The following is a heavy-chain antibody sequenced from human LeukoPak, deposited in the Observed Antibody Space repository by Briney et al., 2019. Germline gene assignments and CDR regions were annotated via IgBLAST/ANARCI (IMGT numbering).Heavy chain of an antibody. J-gene: IGHJ4*02. CDR3: AKAQGGCSSTTCPPDY. CDR1: GFTFSSYA. Sequence: GGSLRLSCAASGFTFSSYAMSWVRQAPGKGLEWVSTSSGSGGSTYYADSVEGRFTISRDNSKNMLYLQMNSLRAEDTAVYYCAKAQGGCSSTTCPPDYWGQGTLVTVSS. D-gene: IGHD2-2*01. V-gene: IGHV3-23*01. CDR2: SSGSGGST.